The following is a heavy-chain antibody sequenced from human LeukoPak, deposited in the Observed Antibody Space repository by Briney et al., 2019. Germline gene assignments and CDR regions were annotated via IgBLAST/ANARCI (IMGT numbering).Heavy chain of an antibody. D-gene: IGHD5-18*01. J-gene: IGHJ4*02. Sequence: GGSLRLSCAASGFTFSSYDMHWVSQAPGKGLVWVSRINSDGSTTTYADSVKGRFTISRDNAKNTLCMQRNSLRAEDTAVYYCARGYIYGYDCWGQGALVTVSS. CDR3: ARGYIYGYDC. CDR2: INSDGSTT. V-gene: IGHV3-74*01. CDR1: GFTFSSYD.